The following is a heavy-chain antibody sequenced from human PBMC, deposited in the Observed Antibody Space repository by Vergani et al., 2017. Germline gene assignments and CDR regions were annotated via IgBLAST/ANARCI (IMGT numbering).Heavy chain of an antibody. Sequence: VQLLESGGGLVQPGGSLRLSCAASGFTFSSYAMHWVRQAPGKGLEWVAVISYDGSNKYYADSVKGRFTISRDNSKNTLYLQMNSLRAEDTAVYYCATGSENYYDSSGYYEYWGQGTLVTVSS. D-gene: IGHD3-22*01. CDR1: GFTFSSYA. V-gene: IGHV3-30*01. CDR2: ISYDGSNK. CDR3: ATGSENYYDSSGYYEY. J-gene: IGHJ4*02.